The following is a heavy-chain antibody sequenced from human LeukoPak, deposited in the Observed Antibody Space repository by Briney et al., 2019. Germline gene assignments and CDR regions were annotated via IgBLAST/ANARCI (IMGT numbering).Heavy chain of an antibody. J-gene: IGHJ5*02. CDR3: ARVPAYYDYVWGSYRYNWFDP. V-gene: IGHV4-59*01. CDR1: GGSISSYY. Sequence: SETLSLTCTVSGGSISSYYWSWIRQPPGKGLEWIGYIYYSGSTNYNPSLKSRVTISVDTSKNQFSLKLSSVTAADTAVYYCARVPAYYDYVWGSYRYNWFDPWGQGTLVTVSS. D-gene: IGHD3-16*02. CDR2: IYYSGST.